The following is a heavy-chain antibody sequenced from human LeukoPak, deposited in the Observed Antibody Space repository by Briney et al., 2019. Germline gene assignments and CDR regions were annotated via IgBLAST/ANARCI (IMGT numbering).Heavy chain of an antibody. CDR2: IFHSGTT. Sequence: SETLSLTCTVSGYYISDGFYWDWIRQTPGKGLEWIGSIFHSGTTYYNPSLKSRVTISVDTSKNQFSLNLSSVTAADTAVYYCARSGYSGSDFNYWGQGTLVTVSS. V-gene: IGHV4-38-2*02. CDR3: ARSGYSGSDFNY. J-gene: IGHJ4*02. D-gene: IGHD5-12*01. CDR1: GYYISDGFY.